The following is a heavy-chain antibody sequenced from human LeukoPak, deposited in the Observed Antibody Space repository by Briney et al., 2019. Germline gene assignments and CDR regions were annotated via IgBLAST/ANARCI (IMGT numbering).Heavy chain of an antibody. CDR3: ARRRAYSYGPDFDY. D-gene: IGHD5-18*01. CDR1: GGTFSTYA. Sequence: SVKVSCKTSGGTFSTYAASWVRQAPGQGLEWMGGIIPMFGTANYAQKFQGRVTITTDESTNTAYMELSSLGSEDTAVYYCARRRAYSYGPDFDYWGQGTLVTVSS. V-gene: IGHV1-69*05. CDR2: IIPMFGTA. J-gene: IGHJ4*02.